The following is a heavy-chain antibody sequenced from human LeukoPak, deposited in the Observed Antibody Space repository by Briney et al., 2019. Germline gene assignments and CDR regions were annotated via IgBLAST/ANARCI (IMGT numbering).Heavy chain of an antibody. V-gene: IGHV4-59*01. CDR3: ARLRGEYDY. D-gene: IGHD3-10*01. J-gene: IGHJ4*02. Sequence: SETLSLTCTVSGGSINNYFWSWIRQPPGKGLEWIGYIYYSGSTNYNPSLRSRVTISVDMSKNQFSLKLSSVTAADTAVYYYARLRGEYDYWGRGTLVTVSS. CDR2: IYYSGST. CDR1: GGSINNYF.